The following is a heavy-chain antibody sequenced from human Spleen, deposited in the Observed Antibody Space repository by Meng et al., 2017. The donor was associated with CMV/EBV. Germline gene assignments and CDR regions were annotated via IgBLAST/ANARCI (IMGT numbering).Heavy chain of an antibody. D-gene: IGHD2-2*01. V-gene: IGHV3-21*01. CDR2: MSSSSSYI. CDR1: GFNFSSYS. J-gene: IGHJ4*02. Sequence: CAASGFNFSSYSMNWVRQAPGKGLEWVSSMSSSSSYIYYADSVKGRFTISRDNARNSLYLQMNSLRVEDTAVYYCARGFVVVPAVMAYWGQGTLVTVSS. CDR3: ARGFVVVPAVMAY.